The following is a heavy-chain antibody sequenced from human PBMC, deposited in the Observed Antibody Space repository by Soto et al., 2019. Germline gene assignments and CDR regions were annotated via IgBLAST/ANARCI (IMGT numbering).Heavy chain of an antibody. Sequence: KTSETLSLTCTVSGGSISDFYWSWIRQPPGKGLEWIGYIYYSGSTNYNPSLKSRVTISVDTSKNQFSLNLRSMSPAATAVYYCARVGGLAARTFDYWGPGTLVTVSS. V-gene: IGHV4-59*01. J-gene: IGHJ4*02. CDR2: IYYSGST. CDR3: ARVGGLAARTFDY. D-gene: IGHD6-6*01. CDR1: GGSISDFY.